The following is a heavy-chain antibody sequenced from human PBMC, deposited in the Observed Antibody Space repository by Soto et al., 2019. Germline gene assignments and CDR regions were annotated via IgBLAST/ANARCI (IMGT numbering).Heavy chain of an antibody. Sequence: QVQLVESGGGVVQPGRSLRLSCAASGFTFSSYGMHWVRQAPGKGLEWVAVISYDGSNKYYADSVKGRFTISRDNSKNTLELQMTSLRAEDTAVYHCAKGYSYSVCDYWGQGTLVTVSS. J-gene: IGHJ4*02. CDR3: AKGYSYSVCDY. CDR1: GFTFSSYG. CDR2: ISYDGSNK. D-gene: IGHD5-18*01. V-gene: IGHV3-30*18.